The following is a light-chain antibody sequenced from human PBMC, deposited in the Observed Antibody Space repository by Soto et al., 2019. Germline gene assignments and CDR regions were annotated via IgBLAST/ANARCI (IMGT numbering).Light chain of an antibody. V-gene: IGLV2-23*01. Sequence: QSVLTQPASVSGSPGQSITISCTGTSSDVGRYNLVSWYQQHPGKAPKLMIYEGNKRPSGVSHRFSGSKSGNTASLTISGLQAEDEADYFCCSYAGSNTYVFGTGTKVTV. CDR1: SSDVGRYNL. J-gene: IGLJ1*01. CDR3: CSYAGSNTYV. CDR2: EGN.